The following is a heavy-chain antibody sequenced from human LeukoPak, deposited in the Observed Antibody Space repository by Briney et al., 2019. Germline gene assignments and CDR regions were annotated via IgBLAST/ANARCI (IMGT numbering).Heavy chain of an antibody. CDR1: GVSINNNKW. CDR3: TRDEPDYNSSWSMDV. Sequence: SETLSLTCVVSGVSINNNKWWSWVRQPPGKGLEWIGDVYYSGSTNYNPSLRSRVTMSVDKSKNQFSLKLNSVTAADTAVYYCTRDEPDYNSSWSMDVWGQGTTVTVSS. CDR2: VYYSGST. V-gene: IGHV4-4*02. J-gene: IGHJ6*02. D-gene: IGHD6-13*01.